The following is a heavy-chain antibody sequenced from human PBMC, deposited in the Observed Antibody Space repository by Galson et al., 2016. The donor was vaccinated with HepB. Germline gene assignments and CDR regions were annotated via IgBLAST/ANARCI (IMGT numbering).Heavy chain of an antibody. CDR1: GYTFTSYY. CDR2: INPSGGST. J-gene: IGHJ4*02. V-gene: IGHV1-46*01. Sequence: SVKVSCKASGYTFTSYYMHWVRQAPGQGLEWMGTINPSGGSTSYAQKFQGRVTMTRKTSTTTVYMELSSTRSEDTDVYYCARERGVSGGWGQGTLGSVSS. D-gene: IGHD3-10*01. CDR3: ARERGVSGG.